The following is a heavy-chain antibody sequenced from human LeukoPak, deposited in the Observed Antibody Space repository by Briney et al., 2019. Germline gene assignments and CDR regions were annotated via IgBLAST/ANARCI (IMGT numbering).Heavy chain of an antibody. J-gene: IGHJ4*02. CDR2: ISSSGCTI. Sequence: GGSLRLSCAASGFTFSSYEMNWVRQAPGKGLEWVSYISSSGCTIYYADSVKGRFTISRDNAKNSLYLQMNSLRAEDTAVYYCARSLGRTSHASYWGQATLVTVSS. V-gene: IGHV3-48*03. CDR3: ARSLGRTSHASY. CDR1: GFTFSSYE. D-gene: IGHD2-2*01.